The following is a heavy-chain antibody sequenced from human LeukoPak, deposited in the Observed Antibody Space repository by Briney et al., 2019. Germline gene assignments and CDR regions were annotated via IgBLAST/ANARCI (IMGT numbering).Heavy chain of an antibody. CDR3: ATGYSSGWYFYFQH. CDR1: RFTFSSYW. J-gene: IGHJ1*01. V-gene: IGHV3-7*01. Sequence: GGSLRLSCAASRFTFSSYWMNWVRQAPGKGLEWVANIKQDGSEKNYVDSVKGRFTISRDNAKNSLSLRMNSLSAEDTAVYYCATGYSSGWYFYFQHWGQGSLVSVSS. D-gene: IGHD6-19*01. CDR2: IKQDGSEK.